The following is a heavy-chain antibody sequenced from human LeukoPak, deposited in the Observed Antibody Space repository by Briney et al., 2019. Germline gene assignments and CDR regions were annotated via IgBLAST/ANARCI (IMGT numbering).Heavy chain of an antibody. V-gene: IGHV4-59*01. CDR3: ARDIVGTYGMDV. CDR2: IYYTGST. Sequence: SESLCLTCAVSGGSISSYDWNWIRQPPGKGLEWIGHIYYTGSTYYSPSLKSGVTISLDTSKNQFSLELRSVTAADTTVYYCARDIVGTYGMDVWGQGTSVTVSS. CDR1: GGSISSYD. D-gene: IGHD2-15*01. J-gene: IGHJ6*02.